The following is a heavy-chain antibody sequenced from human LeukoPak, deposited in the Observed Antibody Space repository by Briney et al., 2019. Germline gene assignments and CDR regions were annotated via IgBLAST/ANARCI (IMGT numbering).Heavy chain of an antibody. CDR1: GFTFTSYD. CDR3: VRDGEGVAISVNFWFDP. D-gene: IGHD3-10*01. V-gene: IGHV1-8*01. Sequence: GASVKVSCKASGFTFTSYDINWVRQASGQGLEWMGWMNPNNGKTGYAQKFQGRVTMTRDTSISTAYMELRELRSEDTAIYYCVRDGEGVAISVNFWFDPWGQGTLVTVSS. CDR2: MNPNNGKT. J-gene: IGHJ5*02.